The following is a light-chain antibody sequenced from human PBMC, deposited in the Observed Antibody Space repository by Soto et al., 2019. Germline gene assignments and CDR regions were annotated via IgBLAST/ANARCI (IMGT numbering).Light chain of an antibody. V-gene: IGKV3-15*01. CDR1: QSVSSN. CDR2: GAS. J-gene: IGKJ1*01. CDR3: QQYNNSAQT. Sequence: EIVMTQSPATLSVSPGERATLSCRASQSVSSNLAWYQQKPGQAPRLLIYGASTRATGISARFSGSGSGTKFTLTISSLQSEDFADYYCQQYNNSAQTFGQGTKVEIK.